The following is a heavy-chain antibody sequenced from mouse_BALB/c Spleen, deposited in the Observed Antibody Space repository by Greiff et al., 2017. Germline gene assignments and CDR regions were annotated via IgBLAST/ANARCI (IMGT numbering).Heavy chain of an antibody. J-gene: IGHJ1*01. V-gene: IGHV5-6-5*01. CDR1: GFTFSSYA. CDR2: ISSGGST. D-gene: IGHD1-1*01. CDR3: ARGEVNYGYRYFDV. Sequence: DVKLVESGGGLVKPGGSLKLSCAASGFTFSSYAMSWVRQTPEKRLEWVASISSGGSTYYPDSVKGRFTISRDNARNILYLQMSSLRSEDTAMYYCARGEVNYGYRYFDVWGAGTTVTVSS.